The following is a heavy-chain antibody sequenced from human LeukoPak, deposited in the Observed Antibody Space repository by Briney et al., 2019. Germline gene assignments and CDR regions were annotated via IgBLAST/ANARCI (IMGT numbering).Heavy chain of an antibody. Sequence: ASVKVSCKASGFTFTSYYMHWVRQAPGQGLEWMGIINPSGSYTSYAQKFQGRVTMTRDMSTSTVYMELSSLRSEDTAVYYCAREGLSGSYGCDIWGQGTMVTVSS. D-gene: IGHD1-26*01. V-gene: IGHV1-46*01. J-gene: IGHJ3*02. CDR3: AREGLSGSYGCDI. CDR1: GFTFTSYY. CDR2: INPSGSYT.